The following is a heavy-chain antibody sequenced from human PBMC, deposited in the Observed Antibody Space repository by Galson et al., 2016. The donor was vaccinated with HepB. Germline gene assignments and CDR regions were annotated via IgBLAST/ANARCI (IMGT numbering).Heavy chain of an antibody. V-gene: IGHV1-18*01. CDR2: ISAYNGNT. CDR1: GYTFTSYG. J-gene: IGHJ5*02. CDR3: ARGPGPRTSLSKWFDP. D-gene: IGHD2-2*01. Sequence: SVKVSCKASGYTFTSYGISWVRQAPGQGLEWMGWISAYNGNTNYGQKLQGRVIMTTDTSTSTAFMELRSLRSDDTAVYYCARGPGPRTSLSKWFDPWGQGTLVTVSS.